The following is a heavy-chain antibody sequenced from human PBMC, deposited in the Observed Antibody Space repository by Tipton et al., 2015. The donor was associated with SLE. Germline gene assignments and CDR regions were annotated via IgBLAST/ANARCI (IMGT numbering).Heavy chain of an antibody. V-gene: IGHV4-34*01. CDR2: INHSGST. J-gene: IGHJ4*02. CDR3: AAGYYGSGSYYH. CDR1: GGSFSGYY. D-gene: IGHD3-10*01. Sequence: TLSLTCAVYGGSFSGYYWSWIRQPPGKGLEWIGEINHSGSTNYNPSLKSRVTISVDTSKNQFSLNLSSVTAADTAVYYCAAGYYGSGSYYHWGQGTLVTVSS.